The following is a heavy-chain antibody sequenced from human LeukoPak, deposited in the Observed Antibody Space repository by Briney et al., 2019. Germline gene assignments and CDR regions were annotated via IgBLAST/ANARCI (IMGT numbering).Heavy chain of an antibody. CDR2: IYYSGST. CDR1: GGSISSADYY. D-gene: IGHD3-9*01. CDR3: ARDLQYYDILTGSTPPYNWFDP. Sequence: SETLSLTCTVSGGSISSADYYWSWIRQPPGKGLEWIGYIYYSGSTYYNPSLKSRVTISVDTSKNQFSLKLSSVTAADTALYYCARDLQYYDILTGSTPPYNWFDPWGQGTLVTVSS. J-gene: IGHJ5*02. V-gene: IGHV4-30-4*01.